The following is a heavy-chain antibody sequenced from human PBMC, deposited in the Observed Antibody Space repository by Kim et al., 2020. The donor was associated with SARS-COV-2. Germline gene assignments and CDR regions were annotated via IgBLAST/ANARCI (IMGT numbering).Heavy chain of an antibody. CDR3: ARDQGGYGSDLDY. Sequence: EAVKSRFTNTQNNSKNTLYREMNSLRAEETAVYYCARDQGGYGSDLDYWGQGTLVTVSS. V-gene: IGHV3-30*07. J-gene: IGHJ4*02. D-gene: IGHD3-10*01.